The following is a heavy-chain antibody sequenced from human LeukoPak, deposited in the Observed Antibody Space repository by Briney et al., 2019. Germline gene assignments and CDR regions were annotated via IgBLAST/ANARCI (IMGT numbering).Heavy chain of an antibody. D-gene: IGHD5-18*01. V-gene: IGHV1-2*02. CDR2: INPNSGGT. J-gene: IGHJ6*02. Sequence: ASVKVSCKTSGYTFTNYYLHWVRQAPGQGLEWMGWINPNSGGTDYAQKFQGRVTMTRDTSISTAYMELSSLRSDDTAVYYCARAGYSYGYYGMDVWGQGTSVIVSS. CDR1: GYTFTNYY. CDR3: ARAGYSYGYYGMDV.